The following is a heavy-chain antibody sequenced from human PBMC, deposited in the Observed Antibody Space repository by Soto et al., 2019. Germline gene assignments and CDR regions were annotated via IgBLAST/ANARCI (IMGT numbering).Heavy chain of an antibody. CDR3: SGCSGGTFNRNYGMDG. CDR2: ISPSTSHI. J-gene: IGHJ6*01. D-gene: IGHD2-15*01. CDR1: GFTFSSCT. V-gene: IGHV3-21*01. Sequence: EVHLVESGGGLVKPGGSLRLSCAVSGFTFSSCTMNWVRQAPGKGLEWVSSISPSTSHIYYTDSVKGRFTISRDNAKNSIFLQRNSLRGEYMAVCDCSGCSGGTFNRNYGMDGWGQGTTVIVSS.